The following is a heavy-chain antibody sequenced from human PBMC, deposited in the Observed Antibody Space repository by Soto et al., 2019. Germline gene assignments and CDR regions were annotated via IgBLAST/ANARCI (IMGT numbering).Heavy chain of an antibody. CDR3: PRSAHPAMVTLYSFDS. D-gene: IGHD5-18*01. CDR1: GFSFNNYA. Sequence: QVQLVESGGGVVQPGRSLRLSCAASGFSFNNYAMHWVRQAPGKGLEWVTLISDDGSKKYFADSVKGRFTVSRDNSTNTLLMEMNGPKSEATAVYYCPRSAHPAMVTLYSFDSWGQGTLVTVSS. CDR2: ISDDGSKK. V-gene: IGHV3-30*03. J-gene: IGHJ4*02.